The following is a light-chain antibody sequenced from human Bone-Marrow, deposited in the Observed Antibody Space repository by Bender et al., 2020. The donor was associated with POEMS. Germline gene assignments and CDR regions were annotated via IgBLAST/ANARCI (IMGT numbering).Light chain of an antibody. CDR3: SSYTTKHSVI. Sequence: QSALTQHASVSASPGQSITISCNGTNSDIGFYGSVSWYQQHPGKAPKLIITQVASRPPGVSNRFSGSKSDNTASLTISGLQPEDEATYYCSSYTTKHSVIFGGGTKLTVL. J-gene: IGLJ2*01. CDR2: QVA. V-gene: IGLV2-14*03. CDR1: NSDIGFYGS.